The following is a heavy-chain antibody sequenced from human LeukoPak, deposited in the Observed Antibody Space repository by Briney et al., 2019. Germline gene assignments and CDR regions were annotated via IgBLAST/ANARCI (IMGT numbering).Heavy chain of an antibody. V-gene: IGHV7-4-1*02. CDR2: INTNTGNP. Sequence: ASVKVPCKASGYTFTSYAMNWVRQAPGQGLEWMGWINTNTGNPTYAQGFTGRFVFSLDTSVSTAYLQISSLKAEDTAVYYCASRYSYGWGYTGRDYYYYMDVWGKGTTVTVSS. D-gene: IGHD5-18*01. CDR3: ASRYSYGWGYTGRDYYYYMDV. CDR1: GYTFTSYA. J-gene: IGHJ6*03.